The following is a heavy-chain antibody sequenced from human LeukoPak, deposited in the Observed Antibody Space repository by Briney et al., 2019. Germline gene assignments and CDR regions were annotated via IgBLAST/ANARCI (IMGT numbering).Heavy chain of an antibody. CDR3: AMTVTTGIFDY. D-gene: IGHD4-17*01. CDR2: IYSGGST. J-gene: IGHJ4*02. CDR1: GFTVSSNY. V-gene: IGHV3-66*01. Sequence: PGGSLRLSCAASGFTVSSNYMSWVRQAPGKGLEWVSVIYSGGSTYYADSVKGRLTISRDNSKNTLYLQMNSLRAEDTAVYYCAMTVTTGIFDYWGQGTLVTVSS.